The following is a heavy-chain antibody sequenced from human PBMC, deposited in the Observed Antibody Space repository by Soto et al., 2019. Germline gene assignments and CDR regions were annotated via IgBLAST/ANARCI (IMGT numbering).Heavy chain of an antibody. CDR1: GGSISSYY. CDR3: ARSSGYDNLSIDY. V-gene: IGHV4-59*01. D-gene: IGHD5-12*01. Sequence: SETLSLTCTVSGGSISSYYWSWIRQPPGKGLEWIGYIYYSGSTNYNPSLKSRVTISVDTSKNQFSLKLSSVTAADTAVYYCARSSGYDNLSIDYWGQGTLVTVSS. CDR2: IYYSGST. J-gene: IGHJ4*02.